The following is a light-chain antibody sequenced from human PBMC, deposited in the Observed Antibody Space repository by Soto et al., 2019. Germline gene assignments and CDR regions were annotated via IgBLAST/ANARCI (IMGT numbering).Light chain of an antibody. CDR2: LGS. J-gene: IGKJ5*01. Sequence: DIVMTQSPLSLPVTPGEPASISCRSSQSLLHTNGKKYMDWYLQKQGQSPQLLIYLGSSRASGVPDRFSGSGSGTDFSLKISRVEAEDVGVYYCMQALQTPITFGQGTRLEIK. CDR3: MQALQTPIT. V-gene: IGKV2-28*01. CDR1: QSLLHTNGKKY.